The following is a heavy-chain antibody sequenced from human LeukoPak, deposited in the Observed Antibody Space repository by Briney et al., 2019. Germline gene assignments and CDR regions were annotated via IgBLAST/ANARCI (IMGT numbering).Heavy chain of an antibody. D-gene: IGHD5-24*01. CDR3: ARDGLDGYNHRYFDY. Sequence: GASVKVSCKASGYTFTSYDINWVRQATGQGLEWMGWMNPNSGNTGYAQQFQGRVTITTDESTSTAYMELSSLRSEDTAVYYCARDGLDGYNHRYFDYWGQGTLVTVSS. J-gene: IGHJ4*02. CDR2: MNPNSGNT. V-gene: IGHV1-8*01. CDR1: GYTFTSYD.